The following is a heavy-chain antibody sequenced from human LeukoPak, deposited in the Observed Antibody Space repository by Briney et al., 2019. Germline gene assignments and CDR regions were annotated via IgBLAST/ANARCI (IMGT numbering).Heavy chain of an antibody. CDR2: INHSGST. D-gene: IGHD3-22*01. J-gene: IGHJ6*03. CDR3: ARGRYYYASSGYYPSYYYYYMDV. Sequence: SETLSLTCAVYGGPFSVYYWSWIRQPPGKGLEWIGEINHSGSTNYNPSLKSRVTISVDTSKNQFSLKLSSVTAADTAVYYCARGRYYYASSGYYPSYYYYYMDVWGKGTTVTVSS. V-gene: IGHV4-34*01. CDR1: GGPFSVYY.